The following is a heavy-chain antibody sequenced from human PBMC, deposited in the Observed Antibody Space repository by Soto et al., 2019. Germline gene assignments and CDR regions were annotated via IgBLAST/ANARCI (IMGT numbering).Heavy chain of an antibody. CDR1: GFTLSSNY. CDR2: IYSGGST. V-gene: IGHV3-66*01. J-gene: IGHJ4*02. Sequence: EVQLVESGGGLVQPGGSLRLSCAASGFTLSSNYMSWVRQAPGKGLEWVSVIYSGGSTYYADSVKGRFTISRDNSKNTLYLQMNSLRAEDTAVYYCARDFSNYDFLVFDYWGQGTLVTVSS. D-gene: IGHD3-3*01. CDR3: ARDFSNYDFLVFDY.